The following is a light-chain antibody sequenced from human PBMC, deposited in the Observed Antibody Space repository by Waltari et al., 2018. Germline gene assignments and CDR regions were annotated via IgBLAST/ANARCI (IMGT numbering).Light chain of an antibody. CDR2: STD. Sequence: SSELTQDPAVSVALGQTVRITCQGDSLRTYSADWYQQRPGQAPILVLFSTDDRPSGITDRFSGSSSRDTASLTITGTQAEDEADYYCASRDPTANAVVFGGGTKLTVL. J-gene: IGLJ2*01. CDR3: ASRDPTANAVV. V-gene: IGLV3-19*01. CDR1: SLRTYS.